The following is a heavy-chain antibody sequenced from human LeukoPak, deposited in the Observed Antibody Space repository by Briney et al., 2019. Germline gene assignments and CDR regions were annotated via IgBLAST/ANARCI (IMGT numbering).Heavy chain of an antibody. V-gene: IGHV4-39*01. Sequence: SETLSLTCTVSGGSISSSSFYWGWLRQPPGRGREWIGSIYYTGATYHSPPLKSRVTISVDTSKNQFSLKLSSVTAADTAVYYCARGVSLIDYWGQGTLVTVSS. CDR2: IYYTGAT. CDR3: ARGVSLIDY. CDR1: GGSISSSSFY. D-gene: IGHD6-6*01. J-gene: IGHJ4*02.